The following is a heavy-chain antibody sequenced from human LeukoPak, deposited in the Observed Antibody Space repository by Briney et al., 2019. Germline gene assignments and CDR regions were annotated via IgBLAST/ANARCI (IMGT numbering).Heavy chain of an antibody. V-gene: IGHV4-59*08. CDR1: GGFSSGYY. J-gene: IGHJ4*02. D-gene: IGHD2-15*01. CDR2: IYYSGTT. CDR3: ARHPYCSGGSCYLDY. Sequence: SETLSLTCAVYGGFSSGYYWSWIRQPPGKGLEWIGYIYYSGTTNYNHSLKSRVTISVDTSKNQFSLRLSSVTAADTAVYYCARHPYCSGGSCYLDYWGQGTLVTVSS.